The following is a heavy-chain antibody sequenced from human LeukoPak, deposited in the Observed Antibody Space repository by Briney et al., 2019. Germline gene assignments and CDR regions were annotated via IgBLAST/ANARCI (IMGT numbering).Heavy chain of an antibody. V-gene: IGHV3-23*01. CDR2: ISAGGAST. J-gene: IGHJ4*02. D-gene: IGHD6-13*01. CDR3: ARVSQPQQPLDY. Sequence: PGGSLRLSCAASGFTFTSYGMNWVRQAPGKGLEWVSAISAGGASTYYTDSVKGRFTISRDNSKNTLSLQMNSLRAEDTAVYYCARVSQPQQPLDYWGQGTLVTVSP. CDR1: GFTFTSYG.